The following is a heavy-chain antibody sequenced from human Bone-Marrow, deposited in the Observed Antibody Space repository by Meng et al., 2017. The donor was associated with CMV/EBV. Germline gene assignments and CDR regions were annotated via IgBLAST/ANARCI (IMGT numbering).Heavy chain of an antibody. CDR1: GFTFSSYG. V-gene: IGHV3-33*01. D-gene: IGHD2/OR15-2a*01. J-gene: IGHJ4*02. CDR3: ARDFSSVLNYIDF. Sequence: GESLKISCAASGFTFSSYGMHWVRQAPGKGLEWVAVIWYDGSNKYYADSVKGRFTISRDNAKNSLYLQMNSLRAEDTAVYYCARDFSSVLNYIDFWGQGTLVTASS. CDR2: IWYDGSNK.